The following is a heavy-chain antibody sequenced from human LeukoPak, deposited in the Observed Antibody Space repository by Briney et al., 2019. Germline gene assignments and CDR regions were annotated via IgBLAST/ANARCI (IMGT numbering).Heavy chain of an antibody. Sequence: SETLSLTCTVSCGSISSGSYYWSWIRQPGGKGLELIGRIYTSGSTNYNPSLKRRVTISVDTSKNQFSLKLSSVTAADTAVYYCARDCRYFARWWFDPWGQGTLVTVSS. V-gene: IGHV4-61*02. CDR2: IYTSGST. D-gene: IGHD3-9*01. CDR1: CGSISSGSYY. CDR3: ARDCRYFARWWFDP. J-gene: IGHJ5*02.